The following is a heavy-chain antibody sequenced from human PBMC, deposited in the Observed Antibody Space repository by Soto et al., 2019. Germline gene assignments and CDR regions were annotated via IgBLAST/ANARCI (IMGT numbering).Heavy chain of an antibody. J-gene: IGHJ6*02. CDR1: GGSISSYY. CDR2: IYYSGST. V-gene: IGHV4-59*01. Sequence: SETLSLTCTVSGGSISSYYWSWIRQPPGKGLEWIGYIYYSGSTNYNPSLKSRVTISVDTSKNQFSLKLSSVTAADTAVYYCARYLRGYSGYDHHWAYYYYGMDVWGQGTTVTVSS. D-gene: IGHD5-12*01. CDR3: ARYLRGYSGYDHHWAYYYYGMDV.